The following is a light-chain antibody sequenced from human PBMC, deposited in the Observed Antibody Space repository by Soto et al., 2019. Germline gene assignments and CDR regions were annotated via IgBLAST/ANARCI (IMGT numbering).Light chain of an antibody. CDR1: SSDVGGYNY. V-gene: IGLV2-14*01. Sequence: QSVLTQPASVSGSPGQSITISCTGTSSDVGGYNYVSWYQQHPGKAPKLMIYEVSNRPSGVSNLFSGSKSGNTASLTISGLQAEDEADYYCSSYTSSSTYVVFGVGTKLTVL. J-gene: IGLJ2*01. CDR2: EVS. CDR3: SSYTSSSTYVV.